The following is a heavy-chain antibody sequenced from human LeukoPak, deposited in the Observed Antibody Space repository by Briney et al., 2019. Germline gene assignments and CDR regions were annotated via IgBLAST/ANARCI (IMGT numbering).Heavy chain of an antibody. CDR3: ARSPGSRYAYDDY. Sequence: SETLSLTCTVSGGSISSSSYYWGWIRQPPGKGPEWIGTIYYVGDTYFNPSLQSRVTISVDTSKNQFSLKLSSVTAADTAVYYCARSPGSRYAYDDYWGQGTLVTVSS. J-gene: IGHJ4*02. V-gene: IGHV4-39*01. CDR2: IYYVGDT. D-gene: IGHD6-13*01. CDR1: GGSISSSSYY.